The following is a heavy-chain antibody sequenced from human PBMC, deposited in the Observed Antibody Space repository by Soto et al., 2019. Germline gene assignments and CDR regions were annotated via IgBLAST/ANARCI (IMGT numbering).Heavy chain of an antibody. CDR3: ARQGHYDILTGYYLDYYYYYMDV. Sequence: GGSLRLSCAASGIALSTYWMSWVRQAPGKGLEWVASIKQDGSEKYYVDSVKGRFTISRDNAKNSLYLQMNSLRAEDTAVYYCARQGHYDILTGYYLDYYYYYMDVWGKGTTVTVSS. V-gene: IGHV3-7*01. CDR1: GIALSTYW. D-gene: IGHD3-9*01. J-gene: IGHJ6*03. CDR2: IKQDGSEK.